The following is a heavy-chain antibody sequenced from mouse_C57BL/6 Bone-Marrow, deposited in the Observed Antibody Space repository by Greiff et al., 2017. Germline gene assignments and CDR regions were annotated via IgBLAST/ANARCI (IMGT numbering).Heavy chain of an antibody. Sequence: EVKVEESGEGLVKPGGSLKLSCAASGFTFSSYAMSWVRQTPEKRLEWVAYISSGGDYIYYADTVKGRFTISRDNARNTLYLQMSSLKSEDTAMYYCTRDRYGSSYFDYWGQGTTLTVSS. CDR2: ISSGGDYI. CDR3: TRDRYGSSYFDY. D-gene: IGHD1-1*01. CDR1: GFTFSSYA. J-gene: IGHJ2*01. V-gene: IGHV5-9-1*02.